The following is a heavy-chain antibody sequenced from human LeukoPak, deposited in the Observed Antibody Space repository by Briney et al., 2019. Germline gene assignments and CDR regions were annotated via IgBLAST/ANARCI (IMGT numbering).Heavy chain of an antibody. CDR3: AKVSESNYDILTGYYTPYYFDY. Sequence: PGGSLRLSCAASGSTFSISAMSWVRQAPGKGLEWVSGISDSGGSTFYADSVKGRFTISRDNSKNILYLQMNSLRADDTAVYYCAKVSESNYDILTGYYTPYYFDYWGQGTLVTVSS. D-gene: IGHD3-9*01. CDR2: ISDSGGST. V-gene: IGHV3-23*01. CDR1: GSTFSISA. J-gene: IGHJ4*02.